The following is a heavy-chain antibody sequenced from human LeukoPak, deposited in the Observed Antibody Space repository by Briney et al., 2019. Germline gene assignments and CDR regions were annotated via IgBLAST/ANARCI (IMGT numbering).Heavy chain of an antibody. CDR3: ARDPYSSVGFDY. CDR2: IKQDGSEK. D-gene: IGHD6-25*01. V-gene: IGHV3-7*01. CDR1: GFTFSNYW. Sequence: GGSLRLSCAASGFTFSNYWMTWVRQAPGKGLEWVATIKQDGSEKYYVDSVKGRFTISRDNAKNSLYLQMNSLRAEDTAVYYCARDPYSSVGFDYWGQGTLVTVSS. J-gene: IGHJ4*02.